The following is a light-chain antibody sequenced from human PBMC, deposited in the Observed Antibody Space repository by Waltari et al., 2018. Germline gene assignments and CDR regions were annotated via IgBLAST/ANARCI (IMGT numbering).Light chain of an antibody. Sequence: QSALTQPASVSGSPGQSITISCTGTSSEDGGYTHASWYQQHPAKAPKLMIYDVTTRPSGVSNRFSGSKSVNTASLTISGLQAEDEADYYCSSYTSSSTWVFGGGTKLTVL. V-gene: IGLV2-14*03. CDR1: SSEDGGYTH. CDR3: SSYTSSSTWV. CDR2: DVT. J-gene: IGLJ3*02.